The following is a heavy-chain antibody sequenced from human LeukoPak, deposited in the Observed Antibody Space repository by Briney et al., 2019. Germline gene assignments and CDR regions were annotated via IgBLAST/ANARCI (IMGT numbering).Heavy chain of an antibody. CDR2: IYYSGST. CDR3: ASLSITMVRGVITRSPWFDP. J-gene: IGHJ5*02. Sequence: SETLSLTCTVSGGSISSYYWSWIRQPPGKGLEWIGYIYYSGSTYYNPSLKSRVTISVDTSKNQFSLKLSSVTAADTAVYYCASLSITMVRGVITRSPWFDPWGQGTLVTVSS. CDR1: GGSISSYY. V-gene: IGHV4-59*04. D-gene: IGHD3-10*01.